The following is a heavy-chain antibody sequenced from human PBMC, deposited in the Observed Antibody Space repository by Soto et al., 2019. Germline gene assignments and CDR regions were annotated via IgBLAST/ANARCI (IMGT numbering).Heavy chain of an antibody. CDR2: IYYSGST. CDR1: GGTMRRQA. D-gene: IGHD4-17*01. Sequence: SEPQCLRCLVAGGTMRRQAGSWIRKPPGKGLEWIGYIYYSGSTNYNPSLKSRVTISVDTSKNQFSLKLSSVTAADTAVYYCARGDLHYGGNFDYCGQGTLVTVSS. J-gene: IGHJ4*02. V-gene: IGHV4-59*11. CDR3: ARGDLHYGGNFDY.